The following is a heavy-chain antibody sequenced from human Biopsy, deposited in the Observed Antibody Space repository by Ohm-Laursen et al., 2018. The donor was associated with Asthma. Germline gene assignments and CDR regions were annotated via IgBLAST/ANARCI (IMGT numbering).Heavy chain of an antibody. J-gene: IGHJ5*02. D-gene: IGHD7-27*01. CDR3: ARGQKSPGDRWFDP. CDR2: INPNSGGT. V-gene: IGHV1-2*06. Sequence: SSVKVSCKASGYTFTSYHIHWVRQAPGQGLEWMGRINPNSGGTNYAQKFQGRVTMTSDTPISTAYMELSRLRSDDTALYYCARGQKSPGDRWFDPWGQGTLVTVSS. CDR1: GYTFTSYH.